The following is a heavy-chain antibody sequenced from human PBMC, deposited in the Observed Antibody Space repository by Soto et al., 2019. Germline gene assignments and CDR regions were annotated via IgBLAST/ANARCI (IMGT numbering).Heavy chain of an antibody. CDR3: ARETLRDAIDI. CDR1: GFSFSSFA. Sequence: GGSLRLSCEASGFSFSSFAMNWVRQAPGRGLEWVSYISDDGASIYYAKNSLFLEMNSLRGDDTAVYYCARETLRDAIDIWGQGTMVTVSS. V-gene: IGHV3-48*03. J-gene: IGHJ3*02. CDR2: ISDDGASI.